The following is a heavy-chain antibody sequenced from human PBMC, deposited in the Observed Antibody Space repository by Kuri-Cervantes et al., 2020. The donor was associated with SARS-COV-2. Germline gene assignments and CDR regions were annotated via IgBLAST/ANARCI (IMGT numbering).Heavy chain of an antibody. J-gene: IGHJ4*02. D-gene: IGHD6-6*01. CDR3: ARVEQLVPYFDY. CDR1: GGSISSYY. CDR2: IYYSGST. V-gene: IGHV4-59*12. Sequence: SETLSLTCTVSGGSISSYYWSWIRQPPGKGLEWIGYIYYSGSTNYNPSLKSRVTISVDTSKNQFSLQLNSVTPEDTAVYYCARVEQLVPYFDYWGQGTLVTVSS.